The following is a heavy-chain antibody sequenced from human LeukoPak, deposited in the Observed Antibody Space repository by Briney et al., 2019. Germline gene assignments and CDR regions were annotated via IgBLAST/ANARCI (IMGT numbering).Heavy chain of an antibody. J-gene: IGHJ6*02. V-gene: IGHV1-2*02. CDR3: ARERTTVVTLDYYYGMDV. D-gene: IGHD4-23*01. CDR2: INPNSGGT. CDR1: GYSFTGYY. Sequence: ASVKVSCKASGYSFTGYYIHWVRQAPGQGREWMGWINPNSGGTKYAQKFQGRLTMTRDTSISTANMELSRLRSDDTAVYYCARERTTVVTLDYYYGMDVWGQGTRSPSP.